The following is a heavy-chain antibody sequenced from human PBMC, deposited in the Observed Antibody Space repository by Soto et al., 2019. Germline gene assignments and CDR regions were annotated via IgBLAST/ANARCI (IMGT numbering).Heavy chain of an antibody. D-gene: IGHD1-1*01. CDR1: GFSFSSYW. J-gene: IGHJ4*02. V-gene: IGHV3-7*01. CDR3: ASREPRGY. Sequence: EVQLVESGGGLVQPGGSLRLSCAASGFSFSSYWMSWVRQAPGKGLEWVADIKQDGSEKYYVDSVKGRFTISRDKAKNSLTPQMHSLRAADTSVYYSASREPRGYWGQGNLVTVAS. CDR2: IKQDGSEK.